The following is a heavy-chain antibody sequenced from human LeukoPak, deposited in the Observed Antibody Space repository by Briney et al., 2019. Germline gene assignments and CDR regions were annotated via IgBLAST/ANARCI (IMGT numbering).Heavy chain of an antibody. CDR3: AKDRERHSSGWYYFDY. J-gene: IGHJ4*02. V-gene: IGHV3-23*01. D-gene: IGHD6-19*01. Sequence: PGGSLRLSCAASGFTFSSYAMSWVRQAPGKGLEWVSGIISGGSTYYADSVKGRFTVSRDNSKNTLSLQMNSLRAEDTAVYYCAKDRERHSSGWYYFDYWGQGTLVTVSS. CDR1: GFTFSSYA. CDR2: IISGGST.